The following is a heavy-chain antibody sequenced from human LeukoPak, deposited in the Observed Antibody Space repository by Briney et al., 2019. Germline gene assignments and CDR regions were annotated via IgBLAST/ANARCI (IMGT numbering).Heavy chain of an antibody. V-gene: IGHV3-21*01. CDR2: ISSSSGYM. J-gene: IGHJ4*02. CDR1: GFTFSTYT. CDR3: ARVINVARWGIAAATDY. Sequence: GGSLRLSCAASGFTFSTYTMNWVRQAPGKGLEWVSSISSSSGYMYYADSVKGRFTISRDNAKNSLYLQMNSLRAEDMAVYYCARVINVARWGIAAATDYWGQGTLVTVSS. D-gene: IGHD6-13*01.